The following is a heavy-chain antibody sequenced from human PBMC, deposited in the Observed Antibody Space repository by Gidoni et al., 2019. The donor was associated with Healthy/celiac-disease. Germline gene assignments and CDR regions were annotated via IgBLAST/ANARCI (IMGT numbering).Heavy chain of an antibody. V-gene: IGHV4-34*01. J-gene: IGHJ5*02. CDR3: ARALYSSGWGFDP. CDR2: INHSGST. Sequence: QVQLQQWGAGLLKPSETLSLTCAVYGWSFSGYYWSWIRQPPGKGLEWIGEINHSGSTNYNPSIKSRVTISVDTSKNQFSLKLSSVTAADTAVYYCARALYSSGWGFDPWGQGTLVTVSS. CDR1: GWSFSGYY. D-gene: IGHD6-19*01.